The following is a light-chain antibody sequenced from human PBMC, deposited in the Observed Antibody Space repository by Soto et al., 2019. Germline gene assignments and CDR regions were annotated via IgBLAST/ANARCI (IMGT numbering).Light chain of an antibody. Sequence: QSALTQPASVSGAPGQSITISCTGSGRDIGAYNYVSWYQQHPGKATKLIIYGVKNRPSEVSNRFSASKSAFTASLTISGLQAEDEADYYCSSYTTSYFYVFGPGTKLTVL. CDR2: GVK. V-gene: IGLV2-14*01. CDR3: SSYTTSYFYV. J-gene: IGLJ1*01. CDR1: GRDIGAYNY.